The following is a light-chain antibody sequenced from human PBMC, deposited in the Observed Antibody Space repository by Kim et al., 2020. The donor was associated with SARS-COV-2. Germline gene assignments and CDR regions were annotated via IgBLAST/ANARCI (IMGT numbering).Light chain of an antibody. V-gene: IGLV2-11*01. CDR3: CSFAATYSRL. CDR2: DVT. J-gene: IGLJ3*02. Sequence: QSALTQPRSVSGSPGQSVTISCTGTSSDVGGYSYVSWYQQHPGKAPKLMIYDVTKRPSGVPDRFSGSKSGNTAFLTISGLQADDEADYYCCSFAATYSRLFGGGTKLTVL. CDR1: SSDVGGYSY.